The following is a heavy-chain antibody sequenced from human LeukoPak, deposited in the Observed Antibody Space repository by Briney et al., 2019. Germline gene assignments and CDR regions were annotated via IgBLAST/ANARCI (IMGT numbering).Heavy chain of an antibody. CDR1: GFTFNNHW. Sequence: GALRLSSAASGFTFNNHWMCWVRQAPGKGLEWVANIKQDGSEKFYVDSVKGRFTISRDNAKNSLYLQMNSLRAEDTAVYYCARDELWTVVEPALDYWGQGTLVTVSS. CDR3: ARDELWTVVEPALDY. D-gene: IGHD2-2*01. J-gene: IGHJ4*02. CDR2: IKQDGSEK. V-gene: IGHV3-7*01.